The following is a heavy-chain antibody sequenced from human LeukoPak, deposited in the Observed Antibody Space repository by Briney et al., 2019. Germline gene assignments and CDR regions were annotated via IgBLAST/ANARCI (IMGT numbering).Heavy chain of an antibody. V-gene: IGHV3-30*18. CDR1: GFTFSSYG. J-gene: IGHJ6*02. CDR2: ISYDGSNK. Sequence: GGSLRLSCAASGFTFSSYGMHWVRQAPGKGLEWVAVISYDGSNKYYADSVKGRFTISRDNSKNTLYLQMNSLRAEDTAVYYCAKGMLLHYYYYYGMDVWGQGTTVTVSS. D-gene: IGHD2-15*01. CDR3: AKGMLLHYYYYYGMDV.